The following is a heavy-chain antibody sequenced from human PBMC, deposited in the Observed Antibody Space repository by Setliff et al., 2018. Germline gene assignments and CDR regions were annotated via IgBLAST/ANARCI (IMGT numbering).Heavy chain of an antibody. D-gene: IGHD4-4*01. CDR3: ARSYSNSLEY. CDR2: INHSGST. CDR1: GGSFSGYY. J-gene: IGHJ4*02. V-gene: IGHV4-34*01. Sequence: SETLSLTCAVYGGSFSGYYWSWIRQPPGKGLEWIGEINHSGSTNYNPSLKSRVTMSVDKSKNQFSLKLNSVTAADTAVYYCARSYSNSLEYWGQGTLVTVSS.